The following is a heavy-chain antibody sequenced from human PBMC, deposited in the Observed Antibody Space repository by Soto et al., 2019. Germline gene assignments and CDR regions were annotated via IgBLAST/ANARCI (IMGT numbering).Heavy chain of an antibody. CDR1: GGSITRGSYF. CDR3: AKLSTSMEYFDY. V-gene: IGHV4-39*01. D-gene: IGHD5-12*01. CDR2: IYYSGST. J-gene: IGHJ4*02. Sequence: LQLHESGPGLVKPSETLSLTCTVSGGSITRGSYFWGWIRQPPGKGLEWIGSIYYSGSTYDNPSHKNGVTKSVETSKDLFSLKQSTVTAEDTAVYYCAKLSTSMEYFDYWGQGSLVAVSS.